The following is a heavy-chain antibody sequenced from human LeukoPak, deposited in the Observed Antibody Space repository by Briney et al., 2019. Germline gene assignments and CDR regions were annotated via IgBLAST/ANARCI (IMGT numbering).Heavy chain of an antibody. CDR2: MNPNSGGT. V-gene: IGHV1-2*02. CDR1: GYTFTGHY. Sequence: GASVKVSCKASGYTFTGHYIHWVRQAPGQGLEWMGFMNPNSGGTNYAQKFQGRVTMTRDTSISTAYMELSRLISDGTAVYYCVRVGHTSGWDFDYWGQGTLVTVSS. D-gene: IGHD6-19*01. CDR3: VRVGHTSGWDFDY. J-gene: IGHJ4*02.